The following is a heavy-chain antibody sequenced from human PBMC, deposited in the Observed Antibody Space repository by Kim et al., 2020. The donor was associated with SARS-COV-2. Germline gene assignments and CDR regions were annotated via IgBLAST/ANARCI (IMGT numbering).Heavy chain of an antibody. Sequence: QKFQGRVTITADEATSTAYMELSSLRSEDTAVYYCARGSGDCYNLAAFDIWGQGTMVTVSS. CDR3: ARGSGDCYNLAAFDI. V-gene: IGHV1-69*01. D-gene: IGHD2-21*01. J-gene: IGHJ3*02.